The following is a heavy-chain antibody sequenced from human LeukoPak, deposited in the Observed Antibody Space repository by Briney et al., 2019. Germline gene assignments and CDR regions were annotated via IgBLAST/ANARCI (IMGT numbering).Heavy chain of an antibody. J-gene: IGHJ6*02. CDR1: GSPFPSFG. V-gene: IGHV1-18*01. Sequence: ASVEVFCQASGSPFPSFGISWVRQAPGQGPEWMGWVSAYNGNPNYSQKLQGRVTMTTDTSTSTAYMELRSLRSDDTAVYYCARDLMYFYYDILTGYSLAQDYYYYGMDVWGQGTTVTVSS. CDR3: ARDLMYFYYDILTGYSLAQDYYYYGMDV. CDR2: VSAYNGNP. D-gene: IGHD3-9*01.